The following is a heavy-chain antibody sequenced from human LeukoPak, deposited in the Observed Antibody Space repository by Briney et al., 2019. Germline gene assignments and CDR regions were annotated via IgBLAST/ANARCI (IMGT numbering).Heavy chain of an antibody. CDR2: IKQDGSEK. CDR1: GFTFSSYA. J-gene: IGHJ6*03. CDR3: ARAMDV. Sequence: GGSLRLSCAASGFTFSSYAMHWVRQAPGKGLEWVATIKQDGSEKYYVDSVKGRFTISRDNAKNSLYLQMNSLRAEDTAVYYCARAMDVWGKGTTVTVSS. V-gene: IGHV3-7*01.